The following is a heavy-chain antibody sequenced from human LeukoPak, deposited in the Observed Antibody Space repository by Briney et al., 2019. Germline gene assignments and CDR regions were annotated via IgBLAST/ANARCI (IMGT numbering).Heavy chain of an antibody. CDR3: ARHEILSVDTAMVMGY. J-gene: IGHJ4*02. D-gene: IGHD5-18*01. Sequence: GESLKISCKGSGYSFTSYWIGWVRQMPGKGLEWMGIIYPGDSDTRYSPSFQGQVTISADKSISTAYLQWSSLKASDTAMYYCARHEILSVDTAMVMGYWGQGTLVTVSS. CDR2: IYPGDSDT. V-gene: IGHV5-51*01. CDR1: GYSFTSYW.